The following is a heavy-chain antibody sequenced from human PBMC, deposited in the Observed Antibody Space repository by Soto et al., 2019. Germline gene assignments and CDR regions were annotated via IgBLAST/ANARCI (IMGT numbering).Heavy chain of an antibody. CDR2: IYYSGST. CDR3: ARKSAEVATIHFDY. J-gene: IGHJ4*02. Sequence: SETLSLTCAVSGGSISSGGYSWSWIRQPPGKGLEWIGYIYYSGSTNYNPSLKSRVTISVDTSKNQFSLKLSSVTAADTAVYYCARKSAEVATIHFDYWGQGTLVTVSS. D-gene: IGHD5-12*01. V-gene: IGHV4-61*08. CDR1: GGSISSGGYS.